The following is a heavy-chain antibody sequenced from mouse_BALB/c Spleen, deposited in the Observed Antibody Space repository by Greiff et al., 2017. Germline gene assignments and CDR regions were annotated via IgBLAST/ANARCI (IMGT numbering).Heavy chain of an antibody. CDR1: GYTFSSYW. CDR3: ARTITEGYFDY. V-gene: IGHV1-9*01. J-gene: IGHJ2*01. D-gene: IGHD1-1*01. Sequence: QAQLQQSGAELMKPGASVKISCNATGYTFSSYWIEWVKQRPGHGLEWIGEILPGSGSTNYNEKFKGKATFTADTSSNTAYMQLSSLTSEDSAVYYCARTITEGYFDYWGQGTTLTVSS. CDR2: ILPGSGST.